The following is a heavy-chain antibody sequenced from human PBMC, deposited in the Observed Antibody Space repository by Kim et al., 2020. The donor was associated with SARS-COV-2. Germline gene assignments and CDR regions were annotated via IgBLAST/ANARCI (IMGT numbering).Heavy chain of an antibody. J-gene: IGHJ6*02. Sequence: GGSLRLSCAASGFTFSTYEMNWVRQAPGKGLEWVSYISGSGRTTHYADSVKGRFTISRDNAKNSLYLQMNSLRAEDTAVYYCARGYDSSTDGANSWYYYYCMDVWGQGTTVTVSS. CDR3: ARGYDSSTDGANSWYYYYCMDV. V-gene: IGHV3-48*03. CDR1: GFTFSTYE. CDR2: ISGSGRTT. D-gene: IGHD3-22*01.